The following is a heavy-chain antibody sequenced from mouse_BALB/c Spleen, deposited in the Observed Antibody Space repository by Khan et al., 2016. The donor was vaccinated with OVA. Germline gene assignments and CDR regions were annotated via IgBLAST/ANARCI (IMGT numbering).Heavy chain of an antibody. J-gene: IGHJ3*01. V-gene: IGHV1-77*01. CDR1: GYTCTDYY. D-gene: IGHD1-2*01. Sequence: QVQLKQSGAELARPGASVKLSCKASGYTCTDYYINWEKQRTGQGLEWIGEISPGSGDNYYNEKYKGKATLTADKTSTTAYRQHSSLTTEASAVSFCARRNYFGYTFAYWGQGTLVTVSA. CDR3: ARRNYFGYTFAY. CDR2: ISPGSGDN.